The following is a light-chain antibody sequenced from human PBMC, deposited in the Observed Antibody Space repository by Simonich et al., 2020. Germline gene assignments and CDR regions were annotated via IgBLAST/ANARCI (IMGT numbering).Light chain of an antibody. CDR2: DVS. CDR1: SSDVGVYNY. J-gene: IGLJ1*01. Sequence: QSALTQPASVSGSPGQSITISCTGTSSDVGVYNYVSWYQQHPGKAPKLMIYDVSKGPSGVSNRFSGSKSGNTASLTISGLQAEDEADYYCSSYTSSSTYVFGTGTKVTVL. CDR3: SSYTSSSTYV. V-gene: IGLV2-14*01.